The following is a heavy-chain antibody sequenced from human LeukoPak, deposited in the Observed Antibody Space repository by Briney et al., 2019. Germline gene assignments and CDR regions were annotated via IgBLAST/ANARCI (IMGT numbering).Heavy chain of an antibody. CDR3: AKDSYVSGRPLHTFDV. J-gene: IGHJ3*01. CDR2: ISGDGAST. V-gene: IGHV3-23*01. Sequence: GGSLRLSCAASGFTFAIHAMTWGRQAPGKGLEWVSGISGDGASTHYAESVKGQFTTSRDNSQNTLFLQMNSLRVEDTAIYYCAKDSYVSGRPLHTFDVWGQGTMVTVSS. CDR1: GFTFAIHA. D-gene: IGHD3-10*01.